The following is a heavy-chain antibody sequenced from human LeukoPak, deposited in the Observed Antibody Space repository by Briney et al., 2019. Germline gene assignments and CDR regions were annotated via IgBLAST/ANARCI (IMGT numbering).Heavy chain of an antibody. CDR1: GGSISSYY. V-gene: IGHV4-59*01. D-gene: IGHD5-18*01. J-gene: IGHJ4*02. Sequence: PSETLSLTCTVSGGSISSYYWSWIRQPPGKGLEWIGYIYYSGDTSYNPSLKSRVTISVDTPKNQFSLKLNSVTAADTAVYYCARDARGFSYGSYLHYWGQGTLVTVSS. CDR3: ARDARGFSYGSYLHY. CDR2: IYYSGDT.